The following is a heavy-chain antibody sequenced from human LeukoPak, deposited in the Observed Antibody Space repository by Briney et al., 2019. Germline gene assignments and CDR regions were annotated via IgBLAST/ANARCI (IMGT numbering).Heavy chain of an antibody. CDR2: IRYNGNNQ. J-gene: IGHJ6*03. CDR3: AKDSAFYYIDV. D-gene: IGHD3-10*01. CDR1: GFTFSNYA. Sequence: GGSLRLSCAASGFTFSNYAMRWVRQAPGKGLEWVAFIRYNGNNQYYADSVKGRFTISRDNSKNTLYLQMNSLKGDDTAVYYCAKDSAFYYIDVWGKGTTVIISS. V-gene: IGHV3-30*02.